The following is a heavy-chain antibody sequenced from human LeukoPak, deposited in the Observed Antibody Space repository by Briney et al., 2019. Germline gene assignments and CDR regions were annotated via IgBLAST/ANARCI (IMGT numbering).Heavy chain of an antibody. D-gene: IGHD6-6*01. CDR2: LSYDGSEK. Sequence: GRSLRLSCAASGFSFSSYGMHWVRQPPGKGLEWVAVLSYDGSEKYYADSVKGRFTISRDNSKNTLYLQMNSLRPEDAAVYYCAKVEYSSLYYYYGMDVWGQGTTVTVSS. CDR1: GFSFSSYG. CDR3: AKVEYSSLYYYYGMDV. V-gene: IGHV3-30*18. J-gene: IGHJ6*02.